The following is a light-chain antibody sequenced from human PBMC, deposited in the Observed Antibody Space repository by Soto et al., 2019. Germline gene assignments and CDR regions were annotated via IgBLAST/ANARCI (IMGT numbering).Light chain of an antibody. CDR1: QGISSY. V-gene: IGKV1-9*01. CDR2: AAS. J-gene: IGKJ5*01. Sequence: IQTSQSPSTSSASLGDRVPITCRASQGISSYLAWYQQKPGKAPKLLIYAASTLQSGVPSRFSGSGSGTDFTLTIRSLQHEDFATYCGQQHNSYPITVGQGTRVEIK. CDR3: QQHNSYPIT.